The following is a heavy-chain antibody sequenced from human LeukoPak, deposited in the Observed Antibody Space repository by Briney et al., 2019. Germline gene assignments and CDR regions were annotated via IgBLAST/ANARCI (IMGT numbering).Heavy chain of an antibody. V-gene: IGHV3-48*01. CDR1: GFTFSSYS. CDR2: ISSSSSTI. J-gene: IGHJ3*02. Sequence: GGSLRLSCAASGFTFSSYSMNWVRQAPGKGLEWVSYISSSSSTIYYADSVKGRFTISRDNAKNSLYLQMNSLRAEDTAVYYCARESRYCSSTSCYTGAFDIWGQGTMVTVSS. D-gene: IGHD2-2*02. CDR3: ARESRYCSSTSCYTGAFDI.